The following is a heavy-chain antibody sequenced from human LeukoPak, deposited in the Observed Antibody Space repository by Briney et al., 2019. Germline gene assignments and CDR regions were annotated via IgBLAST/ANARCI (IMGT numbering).Heavy chain of an antibody. J-gene: IGHJ4*02. CDR1: GFTFSSYE. CDR2: ISSSGNTI. Sequence: GGSLRLSCTASGFTFSSYEMNWVRQAPGKGLEWVSYISSSGNTIYYADSVKGRFTISRDNAKNSLYLQMNSLRAEDTAVYYCARDHGSDWHYFDYWGQGTLVTVSS. V-gene: IGHV3-48*03. CDR3: ARDHGSDWHYFDY. D-gene: IGHD6-19*01.